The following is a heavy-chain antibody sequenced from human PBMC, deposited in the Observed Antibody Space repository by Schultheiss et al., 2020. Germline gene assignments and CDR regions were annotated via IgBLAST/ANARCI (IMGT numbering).Heavy chain of an antibody. CDR2: ISWNSGSI. CDR3: ARVSGLEVRY. D-gene: IGHD3/OR15-3a*01. V-gene: IGHV3-9*01. Sequence: SSGGYYWSWIRQHPGKGLEWVSGISWNSGSIGYADSVRGRFTISRDNARNSLYLQMNSLRDEDTAVYYCARVSGLEVRYWGQGTLVTVSS. J-gene: IGHJ4*02. CDR1: SSGGYY.